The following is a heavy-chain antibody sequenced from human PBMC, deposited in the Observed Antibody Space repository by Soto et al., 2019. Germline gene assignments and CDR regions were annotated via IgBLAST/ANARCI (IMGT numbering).Heavy chain of an antibody. CDR2: IYWHDDK. J-gene: IGHJ4*02. D-gene: IGHD3-16*01. V-gene: IGHV2-5*01. CDR3: AHRGGATVGLYYFDY. Sequence: SGPTLVNPTQTLTLTCTFSGFSLSTTGVGVSWIRQPPGKALEWLALIYWHDDKRYSPSLKSRLTITKDTSKNQVVLTMTNMDPVDTATYYCAHRGGATVGLYYFDYWAREPWSPSPQ. CDR1: GFSLSTTGVG.